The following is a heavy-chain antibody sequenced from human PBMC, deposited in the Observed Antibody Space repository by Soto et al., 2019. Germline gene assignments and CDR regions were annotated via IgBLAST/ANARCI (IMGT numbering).Heavy chain of an antibody. CDR2: IYYSGST. Sequence: PSETLSLTCTVCGGSISSYYCSWIRQPPWKGLEWIGYIYYSGSTNYNPSLKSRVTISVDTSKNQFSLKLSSVTAADTAVYYCASGGILGHCSGGSCFPTFEYGKHWGEGTMVPV. CDR1: GGSISSYY. V-gene: IGHV4-59*01. J-gene: IGHJ1*01. CDR3: ASGGILGHCSGGSCFPTFEYGKH. D-gene: IGHD2-15*01.